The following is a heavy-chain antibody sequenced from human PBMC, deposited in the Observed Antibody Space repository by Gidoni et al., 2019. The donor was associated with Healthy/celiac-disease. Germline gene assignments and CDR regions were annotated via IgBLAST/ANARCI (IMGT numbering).Heavy chain of an antibody. Sequence: EVQRVESGGGLVQPGRSLRLSCAASGFTFDDYATHWVRQAPGKGLEGVSGISWNSSSIGYADSVKSRFTISSDNAKNSLYLQMNSLRAEDTALYYCAKGWLTTTLHDAFDIWGQGTMVTVSS. CDR2: ISWNSSSI. D-gene: IGHD4-17*01. CDR1: GFTFDDYA. V-gene: IGHV3-9*01. J-gene: IGHJ3*02. CDR3: AKGWLTTTLHDAFDI.